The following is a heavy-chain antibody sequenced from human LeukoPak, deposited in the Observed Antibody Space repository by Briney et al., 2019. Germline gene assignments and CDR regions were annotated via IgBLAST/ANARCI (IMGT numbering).Heavy chain of an antibody. CDR3: AKDHGLYYYDSSGYHSLDY. CDR2: ISYDGSNK. V-gene: IGHV3-30*18. Sequence: GRSLRLSCAASGFTFSSYGMHWVRQAPGKGLEWVAVISYDGSNKYYADSVKGRFTISRDNSKNTLYLQMNSLRAEDTAVYYCAKDHGLYYYDSSGYHSLDYWGQGTLVTVSS. D-gene: IGHD3-22*01. J-gene: IGHJ4*02. CDR1: GFTFSSYG.